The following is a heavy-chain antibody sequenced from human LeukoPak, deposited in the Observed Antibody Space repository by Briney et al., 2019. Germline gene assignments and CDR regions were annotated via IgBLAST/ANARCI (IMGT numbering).Heavy chain of an antibody. J-gene: IGHJ4*03. CDR1: GGSISSGGYY. V-gene: IGHV4-31*03. CDR3: ARAEYSGSYYDS. Sequence: PSQTLSLTCTVSGGSISSGGYYWSWIRQHPGKGLEWIGYIYYSGSTYYNPSLKSRVSISVDTSKNQFSLKLSSVTAADTAVYYCARAEYSGSYYDSWGQGTLVTVSS. D-gene: IGHD1-26*01. CDR2: IYYSGST.